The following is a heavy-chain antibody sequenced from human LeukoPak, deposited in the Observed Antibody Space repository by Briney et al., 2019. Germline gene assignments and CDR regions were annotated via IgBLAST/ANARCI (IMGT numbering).Heavy chain of an antibody. D-gene: IGHD2-21*01. Sequence: PSETLSLTCTVSGGFITGYFWSWIRQPPGKRLEWIGYISYGGSTDYNPSLKSRVTISVDTSKNQVSLNLRSVTAADTAVYYCASLSIGPSPYFYYYMDVWGKGTSVTVSS. V-gene: IGHV4-59*08. CDR2: ISYGGST. CDR1: GGFITGYF. J-gene: IGHJ6*03. CDR3: ASLSIGPSPYFYYYMDV.